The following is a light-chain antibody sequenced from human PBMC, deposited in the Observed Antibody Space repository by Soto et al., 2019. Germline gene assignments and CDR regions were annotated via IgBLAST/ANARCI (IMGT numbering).Light chain of an antibody. Sequence: EIVLTQSPGTLSLAAGERATLSCRASQSVSSSYLAWYQQKPGQAPRLLIYGASSRATGIPDRFSGSGSGTDFTLTISRLEPEDFAVHYCQQYGSSPHTFGQGTKLEIK. CDR2: GAS. J-gene: IGKJ2*01. CDR1: QSVSSSY. V-gene: IGKV3-20*01. CDR3: QQYGSSPHT.